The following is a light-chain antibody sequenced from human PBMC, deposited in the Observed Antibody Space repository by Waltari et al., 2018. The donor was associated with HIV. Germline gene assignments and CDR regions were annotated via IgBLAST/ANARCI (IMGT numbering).Light chain of an antibody. CDR3: AAWDGSLNGRV. Sequence: QSVLTQPPSASGTPGQRVTISCSGSSSNIGSNTVNWYQQLPGTAPKLLLYSNKHRPSGVPDRFSGSTAGTSASLAISGLQSEYEADYYCAAWDGSLNGRVFGGGTKLTVL. V-gene: IGLV1-44*01. CDR2: SNK. J-gene: IGLJ3*02. CDR1: SSNIGSNT.